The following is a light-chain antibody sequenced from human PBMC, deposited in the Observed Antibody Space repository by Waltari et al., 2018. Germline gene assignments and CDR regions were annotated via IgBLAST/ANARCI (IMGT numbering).Light chain of an antibody. CDR1: QSISSY. CDR3: QQSYSTPLT. V-gene: IGKV1-39*01. J-gene: IGKJ3*01. CDR2: AAS. Sequence: DIQMTQSPSSLSASVGDIVTITCRASQSISSYLNCYQQKPGKAPKLLIYAASSLQSGVPSRFSGSGSGTDFTLTISSLQPEDFATYYCQQSYSTPLTFGPGTKVDIK.